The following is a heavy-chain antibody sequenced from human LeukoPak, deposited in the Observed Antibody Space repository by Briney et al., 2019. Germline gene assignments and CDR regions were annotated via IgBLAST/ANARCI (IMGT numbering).Heavy chain of an antibody. CDR3: ARDSREYDFWTYYFDY. CDR2: ISYDGSNK. Sequence: GGSLRLSCAASGFTFSSYGMHWVRQAPGKGLEWVAVISYDGSNKYYADSVKGRFTISRDKSKNTLYLQMNSLRAEDTAVYYCARDSREYDFWTYYFDYWGQGTLVTVSS. D-gene: IGHD3-3*01. V-gene: IGHV3-30*03. J-gene: IGHJ4*02. CDR1: GFTFSSYG.